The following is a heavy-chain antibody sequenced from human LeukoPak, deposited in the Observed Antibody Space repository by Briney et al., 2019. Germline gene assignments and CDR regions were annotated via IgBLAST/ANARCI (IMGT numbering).Heavy chain of an antibody. CDR2: IRYDGSNK. CDR3: AKVRGNYDFWSGFDY. J-gene: IGHJ4*02. CDR1: GFTFNTYG. D-gene: IGHD3-3*01. Sequence: GGSLRLSCTASGFTFNTYGMHWVRQAPVKGRKWVAFIRYDGSNKYYGDSVKGRFTISRDNSKNTLYLQMNSLRAEDTAVYYCAKVRGNYDFWSGFDYWGQGTLVTVSS. V-gene: IGHV3-30*02.